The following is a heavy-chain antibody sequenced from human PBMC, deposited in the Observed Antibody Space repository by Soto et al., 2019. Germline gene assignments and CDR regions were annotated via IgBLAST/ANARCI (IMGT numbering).Heavy chain of an antibody. CDR1: GFSFNSYA. J-gene: IGHJ4*02. Sequence: GGSLRLSCAASGFSFNSYALSWVRQAPGKGLEWVSTSSGSGGSTYYADSVKGRFTISRDKSKNTLYLQMNSLRAEDTAVYYCAKDISSVPAAFDYWGQGTLVTVSS. CDR3: AKDISSVPAAFDY. V-gene: IGHV3-23*01. D-gene: IGHD2-2*01. CDR2: SSGSGGST.